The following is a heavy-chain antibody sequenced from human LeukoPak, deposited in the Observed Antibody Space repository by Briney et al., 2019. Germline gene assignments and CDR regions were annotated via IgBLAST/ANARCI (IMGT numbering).Heavy chain of an antibody. Sequence: SETLSLTCVVSGGSMNDYYWSWVRQSPGKGLDWIGQIYYTGNANYNPSLKSRLTISVDTSKNQLSLRLRSLTAADTAVYFCARTPYGSGRLGGYPYYYMDVWGKGTTVTVTS. CDR1: GGSMNDYY. D-gene: IGHD3-16*02. V-gene: IGHV4-59*01. J-gene: IGHJ6*04. CDR3: ARTPYGSGRLGGYPYYYMDV. CDR2: IYYTGNA.